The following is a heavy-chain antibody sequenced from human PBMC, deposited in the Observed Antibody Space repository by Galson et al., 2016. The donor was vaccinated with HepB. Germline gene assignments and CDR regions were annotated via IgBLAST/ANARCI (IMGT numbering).Heavy chain of an antibody. D-gene: IGHD2-15*01. CDR1: GFTFSSYT. J-gene: IGHJ2*01. CDR2: ISSSSSSI. Sequence: SLRLSCAASGFTFSSYTMNWVRQAPGKGLEWVSYISSSSSSIYYADSVKGRFTISRDNAKNSLYLQMNSRRDEDTAVYYCATQYCSGGSCYSAAPGYWYFDLWGRGTLVTVSS. V-gene: IGHV3-48*02. CDR3: ATQYCSGGSCYSAAPGYWYFDL.